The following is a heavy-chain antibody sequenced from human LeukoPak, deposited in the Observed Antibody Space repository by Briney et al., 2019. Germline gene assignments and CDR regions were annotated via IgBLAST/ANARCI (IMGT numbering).Heavy chain of an antibody. CDR3: VKSGVYTSGWYGGYFDY. CDR1: GFTFSNYA. V-gene: IGHV3-64D*08. Sequence: LPGGSLRLSCSASGFTFSNYAMYWVRQAPGKGLEYISAISSNGGSTYYADSVKGRFTISRDNSKNTLYLQMSSLRSEDTAVYYCVKSGVYTSGWYGGYFDYWGQGTLVTVSS. CDR2: ISSNGGST. D-gene: IGHD6-19*01. J-gene: IGHJ4*02.